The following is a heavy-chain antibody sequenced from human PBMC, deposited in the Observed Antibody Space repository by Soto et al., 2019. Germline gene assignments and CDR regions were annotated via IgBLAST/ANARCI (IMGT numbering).Heavy chain of an antibody. CDR3: ARTEYYYGSRSYQPSNLDY. V-gene: IGHV1-18*01. CDR1: GYTFTSYV. CDR2: ISAYNGNT. Sequence: ASVPVSFTASGYTFTSYVIIWVRQAPGQGLEWMGWISAYNGNTNYAQKLQGRVTMTTDTSTSTAYMELRSLRSDDTAVYYCARTEYYYGSRSYQPSNLDYWGQGTLVTVSS. D-gene: IGHD3-10*01. J-gene: IGHJ4*02.